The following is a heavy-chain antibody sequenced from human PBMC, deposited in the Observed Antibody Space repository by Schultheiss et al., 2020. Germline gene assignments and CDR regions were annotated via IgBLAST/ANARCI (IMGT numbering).Heavy chain of an antibody. D-gene: IGHD2/OR15-2a*01. Sequence: GESLKISCKASGYTFTSYAMHWVRQAPGQRLEWMGWINAGNGNTKYSQKFQGRVTITRDTSASTAYMELSSLRSEDTAVYYCASWRDFHYYYGMDVWGQGTTVTVSS. V-gene: IGHV1-3*01. J-gene: IGHJ6*02. CDR3: ASWRDFHYYYGMDV. CDR1: GYTFTSYA. CDR2: INAGNGNT.